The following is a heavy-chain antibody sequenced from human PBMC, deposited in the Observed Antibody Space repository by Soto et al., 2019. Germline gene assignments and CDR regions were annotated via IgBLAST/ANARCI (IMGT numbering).Heavy chain of an antibody. CDR3: SKRFFGSGSPPGAIDV. Sequence: EVQLLESGGGLVQPGVSLRLSCAASGFTFSNYAMSWVRQAPGKGQEWISFISSSGNGTYYADSVKGRFTVSRDNSKNTLYVQMNNLRAEDTAIYYCSKRFFGSGSPPGAIDVCGQWTMVTVSS. D-gene: IGHD3-10*01. CDR1: GFTFSNYA. V-gene: IGHV3-23*01. CDR2: ISSSGNGT. J-gene: IGHJ3*01.